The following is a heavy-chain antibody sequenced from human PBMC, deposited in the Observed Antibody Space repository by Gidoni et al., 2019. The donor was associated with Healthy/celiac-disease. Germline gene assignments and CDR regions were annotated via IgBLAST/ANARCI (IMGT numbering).Heavy chain of an antibody. CDR2: IDPSDAYT. D-gene: IGHD3-22*01. CDR3: ARQGNYYDSSGYYDTL. J-gene: IGHJ4*02. CDR1: GYSFTSYW. V-gene: IGHV5-10-1*03. Sequence: EVQLVQSGAAVTKPGESLSTSCKGSGYSFTSYWISWVRQMPGKGLEWMGRIDPSDAYTNYSPSFQGHVTISADKSISTAYLQWSSLKASDTAMYYCARQGNYYDSSGYYDTLWGQGTLVTVSS.